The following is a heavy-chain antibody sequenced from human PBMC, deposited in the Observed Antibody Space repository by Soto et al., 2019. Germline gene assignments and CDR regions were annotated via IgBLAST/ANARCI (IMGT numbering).Heavy chain of an antibody. J-gene: IGHJ4*02. CDR2: IIPIFGTA. Sequence: SVKVSCKASGGSFSSYAISWVRQAPGQGLEWMGGIIPIFGTANYAQKFQGRVTITADESTSTAYMELSSLRSEDTAVYYGARGNYYDSSGYYDYWGKETVVTVSS. D-gene: IGHD3-22*01. V-gene: IGHV1-69*13. CDR1: GGSFSSYA. CDR3: ARGNYYDSSGYYDY.